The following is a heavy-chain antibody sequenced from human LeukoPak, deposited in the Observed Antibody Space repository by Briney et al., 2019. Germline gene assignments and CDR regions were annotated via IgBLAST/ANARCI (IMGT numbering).Heavy chain of an antibody. CDR2: VYYTGST. CDR3: AAVVATAPDY. Sequence: GSLRLSCAASGFTFSSYAMSWIRQPPGKGLEWIGSVYYTGSTYYNPSLKSRVTISADTSKNQFSLKLSSVTAADTAVYYCAAVVATAPDYWGQGALVTVSS. CDR1: GFTFSSYA. V-gene: IGHV4-39*01. J-gene: IGHJ4*02. D-gene: IGHD2-21*02.